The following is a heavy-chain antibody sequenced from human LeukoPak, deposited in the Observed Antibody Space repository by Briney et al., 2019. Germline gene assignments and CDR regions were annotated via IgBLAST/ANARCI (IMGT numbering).Heavy chain of an antibody. D-gene: IGHD3-22*01. Sequence: SETLSLTCTVSGGSISSSSYYWGWIRQPPGKGLEWIGSIYYSGSTYYNPSLKSRVTISVDTSKNQFSLKLSSVTAADTAVYYCARDLRIGYYDSSVIGAFDIWGQGTMVTVSS. CDR3: ARDLRIGYYDSSVIGAFDI. CDR2: IYYSGST. CDR1: GGSISSSSYY. J-gene: IGHJ3*02. V-gene: IGHV4-39*02.